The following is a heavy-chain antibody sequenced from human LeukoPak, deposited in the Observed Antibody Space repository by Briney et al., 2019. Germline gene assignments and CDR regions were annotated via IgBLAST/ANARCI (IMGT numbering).Heavy chain of an antibody. J-gene: IGHJ4*02. V-gene: IGHV1-69*04. CDR2: IIPILGIA. CDR3: ARTGSDSSGYYSFDY. D-gene: IGHD3-22*01. CDR1: GGTFSSYA. Sequence: GSSVKVSCKASGGTFSSYAISWVRQAPGQGLEWMGRIIPILGIANYAQKFQGRVTITADKSTSTAYMELSSLRSDDTAVYYCARTGSDSSGYYSFDYWGQGTLVTVSS.